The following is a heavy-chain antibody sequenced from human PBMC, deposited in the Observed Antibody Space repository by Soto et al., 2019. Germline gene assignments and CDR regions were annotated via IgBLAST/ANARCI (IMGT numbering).Heavy chain of an antibody. J-gene: IGHJ6*02. CDR3: SCTGSSKYYYYGMDV. CDR1: GFTFSSYS. Sequence: EVQLVESGAGLVKPGGSLRLSCAASGFTFSSYSMNWVRQAPGKGLEWVSAISSSSSYIYYADSVKGRFTISRDNAKNSLYLQMNSMRAEDTAVYYCSCTGSSKYYYYGMDVWGQGTTVTVSS. CDR2: ISSSSSYI. V-gene: IGHV3-21*01. D-gene: IGHD2-8*02.